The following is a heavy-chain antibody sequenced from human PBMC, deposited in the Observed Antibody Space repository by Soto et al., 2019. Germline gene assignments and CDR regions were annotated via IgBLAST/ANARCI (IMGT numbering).Heavy chain of an antibody. CDR1: GGTFSSYA. Sequence: GASVKVSCKASGGTFSSYAISWVRQAPGQGLEWMGGIIPIFGTANYAQKFQGRVTITADESTSTAYMELSSLRSEDTAVYYCARDYCGGDCLAFDIWGQGTMVTVSS. D-gene: IGHD2-21*02. CDR3: ARDYCGGDCLAFDI. J-gene: IGHJ3*02. V-gene: IGHV1-69*13. CDR2: IIPIFGTA.